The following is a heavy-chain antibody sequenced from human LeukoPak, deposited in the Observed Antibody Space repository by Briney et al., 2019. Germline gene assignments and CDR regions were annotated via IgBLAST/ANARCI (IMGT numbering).Heavy chain of an antibody. CDR2: MDTSGHT. CDR1: GGSVSSDTYY. J-gene: IGHJ5*02. D-gene: IGHD2-15*01. V-gene: IGHV4-61*09. CDR3: ARHWSHSVAQFGRSYWFDP. Sequence: SETLSLTCIVSGGSVSSDTYYWSWIRQPAGKGLEWIGHMDTSGHTNYNSSLMSRVTMSVDTSKNQFSLRLTSVTAADTAVYYCARHWSHSVAQFGRSYWFDPWGQGTLVTVSS.